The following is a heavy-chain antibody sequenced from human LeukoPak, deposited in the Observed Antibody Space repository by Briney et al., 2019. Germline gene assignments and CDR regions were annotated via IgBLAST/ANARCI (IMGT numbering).Heavy chain of an antibody. CDR2: IYYSGGT. CDR1: GGSISSYY. Sequence: SETLSLTCTVSGGSISSYYWSWIRQPPGKGLEWIGYIYYSGGTNYNPSLKSRVTISVDTSKNQFSLKLSSVTAADTAVYYCARGNWLLGDRSPNYLDYWGQGTLVTVSS. J-gene: IGHJ4*02. CDR3: ARGNWLLGDRSPNYLDY. D-gene: IGHD3-9*01. V-gene: IGHV4-59*01.